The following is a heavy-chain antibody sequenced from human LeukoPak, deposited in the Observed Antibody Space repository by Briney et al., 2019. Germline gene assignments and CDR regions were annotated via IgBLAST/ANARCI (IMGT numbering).Heavy chain of an antibody. V-gene: IGHV3-20*04. D-gene: IGHD3-22*01. CDR2: INWNGVST. CDR3: ARVNSDYYDSSGYYY. CDR1: GFTFDDYG. J-gene: IGHJ4*02. Sequence: GSLSLSCAASGFTFDDYGMSWVRQAPGKGLEWVSGINWNGVSTGYADSVKGRFTISRDNAKNSLYLQMNNLRAEDTALYYCARVNSDYYDSSGYYYWGQGTLVTVSS.